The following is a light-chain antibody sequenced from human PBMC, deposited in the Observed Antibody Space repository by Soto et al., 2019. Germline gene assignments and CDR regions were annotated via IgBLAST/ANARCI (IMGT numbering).Light chain of an antibody. CDR3: KKCNDWPLT. Sequence: DIQMTQSPSTLSPSVGHRVNITCRAIQSISGWLAWYQQKPGKAPKLLIYKVYSLEIGVPSRFSGSGSGTEFTLNIRRLKSEEFALYDCKKCNDWPLTVGQGTKVEIK. J-gene: IGKJ1*01. CDR2: KVY. CDR1: QSISGW. V-gene: IGKV1-5*03.